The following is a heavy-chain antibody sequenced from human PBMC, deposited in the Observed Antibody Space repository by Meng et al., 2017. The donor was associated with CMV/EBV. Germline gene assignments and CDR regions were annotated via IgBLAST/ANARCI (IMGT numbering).Heavy chain of an antibody. D-gene: IGHD3-3*01. J-gene: IGHJ3*02. CDR2: INHSGST. V-gene: IGHV4-34*01. CDR3: ARHVYDFWSGHPDAFDI. CDR1: GGSFSGYY. Sequence: SDTLSLTCAVYGGSFSGYYWSWIRQPPGKGLEWIGEINHSGSTNYNPSLKSRVTISVDTSKNQFSLKLSSVTAADTAVYYCARHVYDFWSGHPDAFDIWGQGTMVTVSS.